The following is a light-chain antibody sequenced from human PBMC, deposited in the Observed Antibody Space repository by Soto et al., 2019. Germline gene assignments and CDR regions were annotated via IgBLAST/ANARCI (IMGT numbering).Light chain of an antibody. CDR3: CSYSGTNYHYV. V-gene: IGLV2-8*01. J-gene: IGLJ1*01. CDR2: EVS. CDR1: SSDVGGYNY. Sequence: QLVLTQPPSASGSFGQSVTISCTGTSSDVGGYNYVSWYQQHPGKAPKLMIYEVSERPSGVPDRFSGSKSGNTASLTVSGLQADDEADYYCCSYSGTNYHYVFGTGTKLTVL.